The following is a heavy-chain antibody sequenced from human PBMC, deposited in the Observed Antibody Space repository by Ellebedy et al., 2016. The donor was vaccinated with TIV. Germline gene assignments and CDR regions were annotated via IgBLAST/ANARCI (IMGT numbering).Heavy chain of an antibody. Sequence: GESLKISCAASGIIFSSYWMHWVRQAPGKGLVWVSRINSDGSSTTYADSAKGRFTISRDNAKNTVYLQMNSLRAEDTAVYYCATERSGSYYNYWGQGTLVTVSS. CDR2: INSDGSST. CDR1: GIIFSSYW. D-gene: IGHD1-26*01. V-gene: IGHV3-74*01. J-gene: IGHJ4*02. CDR3: ATERSGSYYNY.